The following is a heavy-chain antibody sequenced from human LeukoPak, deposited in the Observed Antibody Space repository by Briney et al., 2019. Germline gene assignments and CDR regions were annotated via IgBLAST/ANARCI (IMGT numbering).Heavy chain of an antibody. Sequence: SETLSLTCTVSGGSITTYYWSWIRQPPGKGLEWIGYICNSGNTNYNPSLKSRVTVSVDTSKNQFSLKLSSVTAADTAVYCARHHGATYPGLFDYWGQGSLVTVSS. J-gene: IGHJ4*02. V-gene: IGHV4-59*08. CDR2: ICNSGNT. CDR3: ARHHGATYPGLFDY. D-gene: IGHD4/OR15-4a*01. CDR1: GGSITTYY.